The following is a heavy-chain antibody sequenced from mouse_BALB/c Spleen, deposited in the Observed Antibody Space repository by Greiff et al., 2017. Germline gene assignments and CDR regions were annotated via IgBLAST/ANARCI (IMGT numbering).Heavy chain of an antibody. CDR1: GFTFSDYY. V-gene: IGHV5-4*02. Sequence: EVQGVESGGGLVKPGGSLKLSCAASGFTFSDYYMYWVRQTPEKRLEWVATISDGGSYTYYRDSVKGRFTISRDNAKNNLYLQMSRLKSEDTAMYHGARGGYYGSPGAMDYWGQGTSVTVSS. CDR3: ARGGYYGSPGAMDY. CDR2: ISDGGSYT. J-gene: IGHJ4*01. D-gene: IGHD1-1*01.